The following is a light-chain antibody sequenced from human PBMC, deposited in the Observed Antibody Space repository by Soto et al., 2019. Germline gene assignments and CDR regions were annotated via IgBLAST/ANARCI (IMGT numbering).Light chain of an antibody. CDR1: QSVSSY. V-gene: IGKV3-11*01. CDR2: DAS. Sequence: EIVFTQSPATLSLSPGERANLSCRASQSVSSYLAWYQQKPGQAPRLLIYDASNRATGIPARFSGSGSGTDFTLTISSLEPEDFAVYYCQQRSNWTFGQGTKVDIK. CDR3: QQRSNWT. J-gene: IGKJ1*01.